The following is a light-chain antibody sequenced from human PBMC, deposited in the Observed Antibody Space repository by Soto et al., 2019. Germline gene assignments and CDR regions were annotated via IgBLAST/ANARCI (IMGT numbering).Light chain of an antibody. J-gene: IGKJ4*01. CDR2: GAS. V-gene: IGKV3-15*01. CDR1: QSVSSD. CDR3: QQHNKWPLT. Sequence: EIVMTQSPATLSVSPGEGATLSCRASQSVSSDLAWYQLKPGQAPRLLIYGASTRATGIPARFSGSGSGTEFTLTISSLQSEDFAVYYCQQHNKWPLTFGGGTKVEIK.